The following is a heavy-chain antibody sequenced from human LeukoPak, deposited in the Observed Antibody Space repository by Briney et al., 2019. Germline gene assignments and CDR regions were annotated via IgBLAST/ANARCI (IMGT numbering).Heavy chain of an antibody. Sequence: GGSLRLSCAAAGFTVSSNYMRWVRQAPGKGLEWVSVIYSGGSTYYADSVKGRFTISRDNSKNTLYLQMNSLRAEDTAVYYCARDLGVWSGYPRDAFDIWGQGTMVTVSS. CDR2: IYSGGST. D-gene: IGHD3-3*01. J-gene: IGHJ3*02. V-gene: IGHV3-66*02. CDR1: GFTVSSNY. CDR3: ARDLGVWSGYPRDAFDI.